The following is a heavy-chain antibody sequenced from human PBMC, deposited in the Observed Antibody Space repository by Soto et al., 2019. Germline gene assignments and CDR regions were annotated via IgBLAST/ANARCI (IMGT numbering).Heavy chain of an antibody. D-gene: IGHD6-6*01. CDR3: AKVRSSSLVGYFDY. J-gene: IGHJ4*02. CDR2: ISWNSGSI. V-gene: IGHV3-9*01. CDR1: GFTFDDYA. Sequence: GGSLRLSCAASGFTFDDYAMHWVRQAPGKGLEWVSGISWNSGSIGYADSVKGRFTISRDNAKNSLYLQMNSLRAEDTALYYCAKVRSSSLVGYFDYWGQGTLVTVSS.